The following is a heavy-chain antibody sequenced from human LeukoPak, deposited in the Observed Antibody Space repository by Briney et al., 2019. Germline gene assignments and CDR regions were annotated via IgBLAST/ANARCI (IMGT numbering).Heavy chain of an antibody. CDR3: AGTGAYNYYDSSGYFIFDY. CDR2: IYYSGST. CDR1: GGSISSSSYY. V-gene: IGHV4-39*01. D-gene: IGHD3-22*01. Sequence: PSETLSLTCTVSGGSISSSSYYWGWIPQPPWKGLEWIGSIYYSGSTYYNPSLKSRVTISVDTSKNQFSLKLSSVTAADTAVYYCAGTGAYNYYDSSGYFIFDYWGQGTLVTVSS. J-gene: IGHJ4*02.